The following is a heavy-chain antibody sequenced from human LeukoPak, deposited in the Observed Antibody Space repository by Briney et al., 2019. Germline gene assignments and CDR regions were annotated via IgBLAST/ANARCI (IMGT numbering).Heavy chain of an antibody. CDR1: GFTFDDYA. D-gene: IGHD2-15*01. V-gene: IGHV3-9*01. CDR3: AKNGDRGAYCTGGTCYPYFYYYMDV. J-gene: IGHJ6*03. Sequence: GGSLRLSCVASGFTFDDYAIHWVLQAPGKGLEWFSGISWNSGSIGYAESVKGRFTISRDNSKNTLYLQMNSLGAEDTAIYYCAKNGDRGAYCTGGTCYPYFYYYMDVWGKGTTVTI. CDR2: ISWNSGSI.